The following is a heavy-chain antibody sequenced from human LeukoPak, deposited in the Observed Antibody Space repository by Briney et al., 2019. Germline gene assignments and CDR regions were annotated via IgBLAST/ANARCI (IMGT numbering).Heavy chain of an antibody. J-gene: IGHJ4*02. CDR3: AREHSSSSGSVSDY. V-gene: IGHV3-21*01. D-gene: IGHD6-6*01. CDR1: GFTFSSYA. Sequence: GGSLRLSCAASGFTFSSYAMNWVRQAPGKGLEWVSCITGSSDYIEYAESVKGRFTISRDNAKNSLYLEMNSLKAEDTAVYYCAREHSSSSGSVSDYWGQGTLVTVSS. CDR2: ITGSSDYI.